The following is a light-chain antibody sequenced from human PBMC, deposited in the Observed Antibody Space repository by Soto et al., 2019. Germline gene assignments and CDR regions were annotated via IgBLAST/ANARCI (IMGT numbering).Light chain of an antibody. J-gene: IGKJ5*01. CDR2: GAS. CDR3: QQYTGPPST. Sequence: IVLTQSPGTLSVSPGERATLSCRASQSVSSSYLAWYQQKPGQAPRLLIYGASSRATGIPDRFSGSGSGTDFSLTTTRRVPEDYSVYFCQQYTGPPSTFGQGTRLEIK. CDR1: QSVSSSY. V-gene: IGKV3-20*01.